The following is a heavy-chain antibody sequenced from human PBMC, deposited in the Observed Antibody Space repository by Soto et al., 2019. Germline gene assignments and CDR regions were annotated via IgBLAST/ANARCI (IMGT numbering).Heavy chain of an antibody. V-gene: IGHV3-43D*04. J-gene: IGHJ4*02. D-gene: IGHD6-13*01. CDR2: ISWDGGST. Sequence: HPXGSQRLSCAASGXTLDDYSMHWVRQAPGKGLEWVSLISWDGGSTYYADYVKGRFTISRENSKNSLYLQMNSLRAEDTALYYCAKDRSAIAAAGTCFDYWGQGTLGTVSS. CDR1: GXTLDDYS. CDR3: AKDRSAIAAAGTCFDY.